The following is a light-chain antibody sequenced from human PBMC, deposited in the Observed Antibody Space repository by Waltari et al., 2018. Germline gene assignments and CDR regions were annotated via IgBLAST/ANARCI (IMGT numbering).Light chain of an antibody. CDR2: GAS. CDR3: QQYNNWPPSIT. Sequence: RASRSVSSNLAWYQQKPGQAPRLLIYGASTRATGIPARFSGSGSGTEFTLTISSMQSEDFAVYYCQQYNNWPPSITFGQGTRLEIK. J-gene: IGKJ5*01. CDR1: RSVSSN. V-gene: IGKV3-15*01.